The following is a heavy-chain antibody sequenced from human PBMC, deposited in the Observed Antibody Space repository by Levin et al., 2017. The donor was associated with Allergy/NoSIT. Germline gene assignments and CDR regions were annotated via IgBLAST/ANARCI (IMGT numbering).Heavy chain of an antibody. V-gene: IGHV3-15*01. CDR3: TTDIGGYYYGSGSPDYYYYGMDV. CDR2: IKSKTDGGTT. J-gene: IGHJ6*02. D-gene: IGHD3-10*01. Sequence: GGSLRLSCAASGFTFSNAWMSWVRQAPGKGLEWVGRIKSKTDGGTTDYAAPVKGRFTISRDDSKNTLYLQMNSLKTEDTAVYYCTTDIGGYYYGSGSPDYYYYGMDVWGQGTTVTVSS. CDR1: GFTFSNAW.